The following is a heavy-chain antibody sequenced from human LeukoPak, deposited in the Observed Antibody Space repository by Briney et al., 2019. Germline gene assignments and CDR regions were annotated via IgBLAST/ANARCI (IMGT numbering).Heavy chain of an antibody. CDR1: GFSFSSYA. J-gene: IGHJ4*02. D-gene: IGHD1-26*01. CDR2: IVGSDDST. Sequence: GGSLRLSCVASGFSFSSYAMNWVRQGAGKGLEWVSGIVGSDDSTYHADSVRGRFTISRDNSKNTLYLQMNSLRAEDTAVYYCAKNPPEGATPFDYWGQGTLVTVSS. CDR3: AKNPPEGATPFDY. V-gene: IGHV3-23*01.